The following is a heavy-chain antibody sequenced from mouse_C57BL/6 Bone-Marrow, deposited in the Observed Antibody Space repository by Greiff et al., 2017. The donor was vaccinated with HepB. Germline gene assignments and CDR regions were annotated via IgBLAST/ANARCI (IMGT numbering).Heavy chain of an antibody. J-gene: IGHJ2*01. CDR3: ARSYYALDY. V-gene: IGHV1-82*01. Sequence: QVQLQQSGPELVKPGASVKISCKASGYAFSSSWMNWVKQRPGKGLEWIGRIYPGDGDTNYNGKFKGKATLTADKSSSTAYMQLSSLTSEDSAVYFCARSYYALDYWGQGTTLTVSS. CDR2: IYPGDGDT. D-gene: IGHD1-1*02. CDR1: GYAFSSSW.